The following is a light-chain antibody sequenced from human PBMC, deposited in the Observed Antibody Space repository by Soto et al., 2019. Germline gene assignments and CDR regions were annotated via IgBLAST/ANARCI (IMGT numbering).Light chain of an antibody. CDR1: QSVLYSSNNKNY. CDR2: WAS. CDR3: QQYYSSPLT. J-gene: IGKJ3*01. Sequence: DIVMTQSPDSLTVSLGERATINCKSSQSVLYSSNNKNYLAWYKKKPGQPPKLLISWASTRESGVPARFSGSGSGTDFTLTISSLQAEDVAVYVCQQYYSSPLTCGPGTKVH. V-gene: IGKV4-1*01.